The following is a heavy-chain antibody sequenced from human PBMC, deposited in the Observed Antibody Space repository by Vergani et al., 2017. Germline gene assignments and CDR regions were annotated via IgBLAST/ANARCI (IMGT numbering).Heavy chain of an antibody. D-gene: IGHD3-3*01. CDR2: ISWNSGSI. J-gene: IGHJ3*02. CDR1: GFTFDDYA. V-gene: IGHV3-9*01. Sequence: EVQLVESGGGLVQPGRSVRLSCAASGFTFDDYAMHWVRQAPGKGLEWVSGISWNSGSIGYADSVKGRFTISRDNAKNSLYLQMNSLRAEDTALYYCAKEGVEKDAFDIWGQGTMVTVSS. CDR3: AKEGVEKDAFDI.